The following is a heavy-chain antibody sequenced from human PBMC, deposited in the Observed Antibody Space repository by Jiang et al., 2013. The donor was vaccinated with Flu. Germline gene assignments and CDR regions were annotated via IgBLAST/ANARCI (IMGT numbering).Heavy chain of an antibody. D-gene: IGHD2-15*01. CDR2: INAGNGNT. Sequence: GAEVKKPGASVKVSCKASGFTFTSYSFHWVRQAPGQRLEWIGWINAGNGNTEYSRKFQGRVTITRDTSASTAYMEVRSLRSEDTAMYFCARGNCGGGYCYESLDPWGQGTPVTVSS. J-gene: IGHJ5*02. CDR3: ARGNCGGGYCYESLDP. V-gene: IGHV1-3*01. CDR1: GFTFTSYS.